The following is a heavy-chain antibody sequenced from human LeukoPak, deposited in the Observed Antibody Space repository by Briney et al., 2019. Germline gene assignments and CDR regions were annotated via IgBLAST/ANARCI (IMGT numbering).Heavy chain of an antibody. CDR1: GFTFSIYW. D-gene: IGHD1-26*01. V-gene: IGHV3-7*04. CDR3: AREYIGSSDFDY. Sequence: PGGSLRLSCAASGFTFSIYWMSWVRQAPGKGLEWVANIKRDGSGKYYVDSVKGRFTISRDNVKNSLYLQMNSLRAEDTAVYYCAREYIGSSDFDYWGQGTLVTVSS. CDR2: IKRDGSGK. J-gene: IGHJ4*02.